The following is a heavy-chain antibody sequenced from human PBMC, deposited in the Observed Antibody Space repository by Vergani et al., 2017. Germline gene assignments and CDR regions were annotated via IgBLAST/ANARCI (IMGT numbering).Heavy chain of an antibody. Sequence: EVQLVESGGGLVKPGGSLRLSCAASGFTFSNAWMSWVRQAPGKGLEWVGRIKSKTDGGTTDYAAPVKGRFTISRGDSKNTLYLEMNSLKTEDTAVYYCTTVGDDYGDDAFDIWGQGTMVTVSS. D-gene: IGHD4-17*01. CDR1: GFTFSNAW. J-gene: IGHJ3*02. CDR2: IKSKTDGGTT. CDR3: TTVGDDYGDDAFDI. V-gene: IGHV3-15*01.